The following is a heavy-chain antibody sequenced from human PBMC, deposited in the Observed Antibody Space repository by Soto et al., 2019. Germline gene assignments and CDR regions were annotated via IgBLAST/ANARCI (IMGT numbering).Heavy chain of an antibody. CDR3: ARAESPYSSSWYVV. J-gene: IGHJ4*02. Sequence: ASVKVSCKASGYTFTSYGISWVRQAPGQGLEWMGWISAYNGNTNYAQKLQGRVTMTTDTSTSTAYMELRSLRSDDTAVYYCARAESPYSSSWYVVWGQGTLVTVSS. D-gene: IGHD6-13*01. CDR2: ISAYNGNT. CDR1: GYTFTSYG. V-gene: IGHV1-18*01.